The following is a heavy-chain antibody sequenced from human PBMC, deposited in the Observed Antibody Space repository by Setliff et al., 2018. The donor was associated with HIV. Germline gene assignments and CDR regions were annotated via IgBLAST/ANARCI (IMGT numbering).Heavy chain of an antibody. V-gene: IGHV3-7*01. CDR2: VTPDGGDK. CDR3: VRVVTIFSTGPHFDP. CDR1: GFMFGVDW. J-gene: IGHJ5*02. Sequence: GGSLRLSCAASGFMFGVDWMSWVRQTPGKGLEWVASVTPDGGDKYYANSMRGRFTISRDNGKNAVYLQMNSLTAEDTAVYYCVRVVTIFSTGPHFDPWGQGTLVTVSS. D-gene: IGHD3-3*01.